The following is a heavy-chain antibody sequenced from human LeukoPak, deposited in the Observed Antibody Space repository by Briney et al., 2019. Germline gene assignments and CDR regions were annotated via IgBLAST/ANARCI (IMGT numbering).Heavy chain of an antibody. Sequence: GGSLRLSCAASGFTFSSYGMHWVRQAPGKGLEWVAVIWYDGSNKYYADSVKGRFTISRDNSKNTLYLQMNSLRAEDTAVYYCASSGAAAVYDAFDIWGQGTMVTVSS. CDR1: GFTFSSYG. D-gene: IGHD6-13*01. V-gene: IGHV3-33*01. CDR3: ASSGAAAVYDAFDI. J-gene: IGHJ3*02. CDR2: IWYDGSNK.